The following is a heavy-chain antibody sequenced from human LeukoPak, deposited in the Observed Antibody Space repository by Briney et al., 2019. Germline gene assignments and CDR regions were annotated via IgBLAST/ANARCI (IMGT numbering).Heavy chain of an antibody. CDR2: IYTSGST. D-gene: IGHD1-26*01. Sequence: PSETLSLTCTVSGGSISSYYWSWIRQPAGKGLEWIGRIYTSGSTNYNPSLKSRVTMSVDTSKNQFSLKLSSVTAADTAVYSCARDRGLGSPTYMDVWGKGTTVTVSS. J-gene: IGHJ6*03. CDR1: GGSISSYY. CDR3: ARDRGLGSPTYMDV. V-gene: IGHV4-4*07.